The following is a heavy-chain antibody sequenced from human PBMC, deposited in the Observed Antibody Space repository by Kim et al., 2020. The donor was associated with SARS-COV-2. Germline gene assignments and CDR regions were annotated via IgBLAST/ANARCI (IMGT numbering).Heavy chain of an antibody. J-gene: IGHJ4*02. D-gene: IGHD3-22*01. V-gene: IGHV1-46*01. CDR3: AREAPYTLYYYDSSGYYPPLGY. Sequence: ASVKVSCKASGYTFTSYYMHWVRQAPGQGLEWMGIINPSGGSTSYAQKFQGRVTMTRDTSTSTVYMELSSLRSEDTAVYYCAREAPYTLYYYDSSGYYPPLGYWGQGTLVTVSS. CDR1: GYTFTSYY. CDR2: INPSGGST.